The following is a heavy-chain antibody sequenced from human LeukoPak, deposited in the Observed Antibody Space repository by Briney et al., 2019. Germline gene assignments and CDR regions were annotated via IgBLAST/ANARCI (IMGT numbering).Heavy chain of an antibody. D-gene: IGHD3-22*01. CDR3: ARDRSWYYDGSGFDAFDI. V-gene: IGHV3-11*06. Sequence: GRFTISRDNANNSLYLQMNSLRAEDTAVYYCARDRSWYYDGSGFDAFDIWGQGTMVTVSS. J-gene: IGHJ3*02.